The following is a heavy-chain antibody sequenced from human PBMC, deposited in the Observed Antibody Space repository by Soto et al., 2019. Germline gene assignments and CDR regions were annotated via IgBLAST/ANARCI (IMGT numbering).Heavy chain of an antibody. CDR1: GYTFTSYG. CDR3: ARDEGGGTAPNYYRMDV. V-gene: IGHV1-18*01. J-gene: IGHJ6*02. D-gene: IGHD1-26*01. Sequence: GASVKVSCKASGYTFTSYGISWVRQAPGQGLEWMGWISAYNGNTNYAQKLQGRVTMTTDTSTSTAYMELRSLRSDDTAVYYCARDEGGGTAPNYYRMDVWGQGTTVTVSS. CDR2: ISAYNGNT.